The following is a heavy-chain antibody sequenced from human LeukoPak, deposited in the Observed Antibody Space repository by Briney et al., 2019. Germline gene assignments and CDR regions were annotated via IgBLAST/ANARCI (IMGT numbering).Heavy chain of an antibody. D-gene: IGHD6-13*01. V-gene: IGHV3-23*01. J-gene: IGHJ4*02. CDR1: GFTFSSYA. CDR2: ISGSGSST. CDR3: AKVMYTSSWSYSPFDY. Sequence: PGGSLRLSCAASGFTFSSYAMSWVRQAPGKGLEWVSVISGSGSSTYYADSVKGRFTISGDNSKNTLYLQVNNLRAEDTAVYYCAKVMYTSSWSYSPFDYWGQGTLVTVSS.